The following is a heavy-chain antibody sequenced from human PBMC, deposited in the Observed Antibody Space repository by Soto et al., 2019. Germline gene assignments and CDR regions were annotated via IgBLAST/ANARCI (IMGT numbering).Heavy chain of an antibody. D-gene: IGHD5-12*01. CDR1: GGSISSSNW. J-gene: IGHJ5*02. Sequence: SETLSLTCAVSGGSISSSNWWSWVRQPPGKGLEWIGEIYHSGSTNYNPSLKSRVTISVDKSKNQFSLKLSSVTAADTAVYYCARAGVAKIWIHRRTGWFDPWGQGTLVPVSP. CDR3: ARAGVAKIWIHRRTGWFDP. V-gene: IGHV4-4*02. CDR2: IYHSGST.